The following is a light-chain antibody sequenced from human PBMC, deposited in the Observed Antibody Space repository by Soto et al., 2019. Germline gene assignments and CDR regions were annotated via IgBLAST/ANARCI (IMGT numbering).Light chain of an antibody. V-gene: IGKV3-20*01. J-gene: IGKJ5*01. CDR2: GVS. CDR1: QSVIGRQ. Sequence: EIVLTQSPGTLSLSPGERATLSCRASQSVIGRQLAWYQHKPGQAPRLLMFGVSNRATGIPDRFTGSGSGTDFTLTISRLEPEDFAVHYCQVYGPSPPITFGQGTRLEIK. CDR3: QVYGPSPPIT.